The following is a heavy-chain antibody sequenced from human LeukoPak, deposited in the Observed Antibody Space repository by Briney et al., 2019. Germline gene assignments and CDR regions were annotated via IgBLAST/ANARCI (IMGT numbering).Heavy chain of an antibody. D-gene: IGHD3-22*01. J-gene: IGHJ4*02. CDR2: IYYSGST. V-gene: IGHV4-59*01. Sequence: ASETLSLTCTVSGGSISSYYWSWIRQPPGKGLEWIGYIYYSGSTNYNPSLKSRVTISVDTSKNQFSLKLSSVTAADTAVYYRARDKRSSSTYYYDSSGFDYWGQGTLVTVSS. CDR1: GGSISSYY. CDR3: ARDKRSSSTYYYDSSGFDY.